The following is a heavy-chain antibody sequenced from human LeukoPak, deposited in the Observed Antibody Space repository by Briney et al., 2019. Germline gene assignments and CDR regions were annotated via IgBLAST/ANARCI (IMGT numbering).Heavy chain of an antibody. V-gene: IGHV1-46*01. CDR1: GYTFTSYY. Sequence: GASVKVSCKASGYTFTSYYMHWVRQAPGQGLEWVGIINPSGGSTSYAQKFQGRVTMTRDTSTSTVYMELSSLRSEDTAVYYCARDLDPLYYDSSGYFGYWGQGTLVTVSS. J-gene: IGHJ4*02. CDR3: ARDLDPLYYDSSGYFGY. CDR2: INPSGGST. D-gene: IGHD3-22*01.